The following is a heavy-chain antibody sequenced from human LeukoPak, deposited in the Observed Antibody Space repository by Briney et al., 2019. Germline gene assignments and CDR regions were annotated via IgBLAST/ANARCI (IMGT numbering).Heavy chain of an antibody. CDR1: GFTFSSYS. D-gene: IGHD6-19*01. CDR2: ISSSSSYI. J-gene: IGHJ4*02. CDR3: AKDIGYGYSSGNYFDY. V-gene: IGHV3-21*04. Sequence: GGSLRLSCAASGFTFSSYSMNWVRQAPGKGLEWVSSISSSSSYIYYADSVKGRFTIPRDNAKNSLYLQMNSLRAEDMALYYCAKDIGYGYSSGNYFDYWGQGTLVTVSS.